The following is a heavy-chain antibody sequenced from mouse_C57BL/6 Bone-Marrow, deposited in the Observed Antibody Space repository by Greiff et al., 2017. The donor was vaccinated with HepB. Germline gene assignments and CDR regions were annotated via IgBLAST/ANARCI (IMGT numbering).Heavy chain of an antibody. V-gene: IGHV1-69*01. D-gene: IGHD1-1*01. CDR3: ARPHYGSSFWFAY. J-gene: IGHJ3*01. CDR2: IDPSDSYT. Sequence: QVQLQQPGAELVMPEASVKLSCKASGYTFTSYWMHWVKQRPGQGLEWIGEIDPSDSYTNYNQKFKGKSTLTVDKSSSTAYMQLSSLTSEDSAVYYCARPHYGSSFWFAYWGQGTLVTVSA. CDR1: GYTFTSYW.